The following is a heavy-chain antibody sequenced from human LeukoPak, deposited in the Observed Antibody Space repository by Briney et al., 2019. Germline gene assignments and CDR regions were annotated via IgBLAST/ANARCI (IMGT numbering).Heavy chain of an antibody. J-gene: IGHJ6*03. CDR1: GFTFDDYA. D-gene: IGHD4-23*01. Sequence: GGSLRLSCAASGFTFDDYAMHWVRQAPGKGLEWVSGISWNSGSIGYADSVKGRFTISRDNAKNSLYLQMNSLRAEDTAVYYCASLYCGNLYYMDVWGKGTTVTISS. CDR3: ASLYCGNLYYMDV. V-gene: IGHV3-9*01. CDR2: ISWNSGSI.